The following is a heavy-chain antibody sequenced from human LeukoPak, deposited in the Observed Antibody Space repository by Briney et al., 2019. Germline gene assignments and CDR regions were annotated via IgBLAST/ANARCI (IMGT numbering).Heavy chain of an antibody. V-gene: IGHV4-39*01. Sequence: SETLSLTCTVSGGSISTSGYYWGWIRQPPGKGLEWIGSIKYGERTYYNPSLRSRVTMSADTSMNQFSLRLSSVTAADTAVYYCGGLVSSSYPDYCDYWGQGSLVTVSS. J-gene: IGHJ4*02. D-gene: IGHD3-22*01. CDR3: GGLVSSSYPDYCDY. CDR1: GGSISTSGYY. CDR2: IKYGERT.